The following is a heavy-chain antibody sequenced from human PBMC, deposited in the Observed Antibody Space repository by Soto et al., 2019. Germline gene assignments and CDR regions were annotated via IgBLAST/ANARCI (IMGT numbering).Heavy chain of an antibody. CDR3: ERDHIVGATNFDC. Sequence: EVQLVESGGGLVQPGGSLRLSCAASGFTFSSYWMSWVRQAPGKGLEWVANIKQDGNEKYYVDSVKGRFTISRDNAKNSLYLQMNSLRAEDTGVYYCERDHIVGATNFDCWGQGTLVTVSS. J-gene: IGHJ4*02. D-gene: IGHD1-26*01. V-gene: IGHV3-7*01. CDR1: GFTFSSYW. CDR2: IKQDGNEK.